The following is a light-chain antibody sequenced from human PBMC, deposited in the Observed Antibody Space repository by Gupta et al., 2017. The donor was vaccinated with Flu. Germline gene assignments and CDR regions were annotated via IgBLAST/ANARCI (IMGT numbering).Light chain of an antibody. J-gene: IGKJ3*01. V-gene: IGKV3-11*01. CDR3: QQGYPLIT. CDR2: DVS. Sequence: EIVLTQSPATLSFSPGERATLSCRASQSASTYFAWYQQKPGQAPRLIIYDVSKRVAGIPVRFSGSGYAKDFTLTSSRREYEDFAVYYGQQGYPLITFGGGTKVDIK. CDR1: QSASTY.